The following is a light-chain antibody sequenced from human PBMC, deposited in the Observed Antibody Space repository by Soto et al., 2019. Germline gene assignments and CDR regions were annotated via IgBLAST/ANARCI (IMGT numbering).Light chain of an antibody. CDR2: EVN. CDR3: CSFARGSTWV. Sequence: QSVLTQPASVSGSPGQSITISCTGTSSDIVTYNVVSWYQQHPGKAPKLMIYEVNKRPSGVSIRFSGSKSGNTASLTISGLQAEDEADYYCCSFARGSTWVFGGGTQLTVL. J-gene: IGLJ7*01. V-gene: IGLV2-23*02. CDR1: SSDIVTYNV.